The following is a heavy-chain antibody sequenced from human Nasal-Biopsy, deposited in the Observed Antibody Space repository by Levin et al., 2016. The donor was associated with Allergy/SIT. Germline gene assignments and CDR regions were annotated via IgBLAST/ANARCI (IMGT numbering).Heavy chain of an antibody. CDR3: ARAYQPPSSLYYYGMDA. CDR1: EITFNDYY. Sequence: GESLKISCAASEITFNDYYINWIRQAPGKGLEWVSYISSSGGTIYYAESVKGRFTIARDNAKNSVYLQMKSLRADDTAVYYCARAYQPPSSLYYYGMDAWGQGTTVIVSS. D-gene: IGHD2-2*01. J-gene: IGHJ6*02. V-gene: IGHV3-11*01. CDR2: ISSSGGTI.